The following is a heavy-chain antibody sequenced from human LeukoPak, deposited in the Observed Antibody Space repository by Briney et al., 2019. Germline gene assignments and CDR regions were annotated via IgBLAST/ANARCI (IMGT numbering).Heavy chain of an antibody. CDR2: IYPGDSDT. J-gene: IGHJ4*02. V-gene: IGHV5-51*01. CDR1: GYSFTSYW. CDR3: ARPYRSTSGGDY. Sequence: GESLKISCKGSGYSFTSYWIGWVRQMPGKGLEWMGIIYPGDSDTRYSPSFQGQVTISVDKTVSIAYLQWSSLKASDTAMYYCARPYRSTSGGDYWGQGTLVTVSS. D-gene: IGHD6-13*01.